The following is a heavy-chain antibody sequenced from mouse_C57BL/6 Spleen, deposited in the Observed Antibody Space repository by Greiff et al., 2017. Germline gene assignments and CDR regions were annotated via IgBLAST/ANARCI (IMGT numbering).Heavy chain of an antibody. CDR2: ISYSGST. CDR3: ARNWDDAPFAY. D-gene: IGHD4-1*01. J-gene: IGHJ3*01. Sequence: EVQLQESGPGMVKPSQSLSLTCTVTGYSITSGYDWHWIRHFPGNKLEWMGYISYSGSTNYNPSLKSRISITHDTSKNHFFLKLNSVTTEDTATYYCARNWDDAPFAYWGQGTLVTVSA. V-gene: IGHV3-1*01. CDR1: GYSITSGYD.